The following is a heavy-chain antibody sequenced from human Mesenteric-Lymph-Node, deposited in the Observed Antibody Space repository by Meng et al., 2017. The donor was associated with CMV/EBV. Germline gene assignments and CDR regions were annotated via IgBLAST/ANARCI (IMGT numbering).Heavy chain of an antibody. D-gene: IGHD1-14*01. V-gene: IGHV4-59*01. CDR1: GGSITSYS. Sequence: SETLSLTCTVSGGSITSYSWSWIRQSPGKGLEWIAFIYYDGSTNYSPSLKSRATISLDTSKKYFALKLNSLSAADSAVYYCASVFRWADRPGLMDVWGQGTTVTVSS. J-gene: IGHJ6*02. CDR3: ASVFRWADRPGLMDV. CDR2: IYYDGST.